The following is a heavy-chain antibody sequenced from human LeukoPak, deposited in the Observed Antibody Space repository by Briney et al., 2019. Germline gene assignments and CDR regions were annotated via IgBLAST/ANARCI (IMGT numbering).Heavy chain of an antibody. V-gene: IGHV3-53*01. D-gene: IGHD6-19*01. J-gene: IGHJ4*02. CDR3: ASDLLLSGWYALLDF. CDR1: GFTASSNH. CDR2: LLTDGTT. Sequence: GGSLRLSCAASGFTASSNHMSWVRQAPGKGLEWVSVLLTDGTTYYADSAKGRFTISRDNSKNTLFLQMNSLRADDTAVYYCASDLLLSGWYALLDFLGQGALVTVSS.